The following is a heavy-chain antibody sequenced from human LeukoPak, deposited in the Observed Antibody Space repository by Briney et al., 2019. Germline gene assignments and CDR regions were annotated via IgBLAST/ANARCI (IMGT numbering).Heavy chain of an antibody. J-gene: IGHJ6*02. CDR3: ARAKIIHSITHMDV. CDR2: MSHDGGIE. D-gene: IGHD2/OR15-2a*01. CDR1: GFTFGTYG. V-gene: IGHV3-30*03. Sequence: GGSLRLSCVASGFTFGTYGMHWVRQAPGKGLEWVAVMSHDGGIEKYADSVKGRFTISRDNSKKTLYLQMNSLRSDDAAVYYCARAKIIHSITHMDVWGQGTTVTV.